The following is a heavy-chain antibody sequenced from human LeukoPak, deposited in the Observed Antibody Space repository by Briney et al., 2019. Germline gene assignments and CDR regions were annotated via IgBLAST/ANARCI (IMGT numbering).Heavy chain of an antibody. CDR1: GYSISSGYY. V-gene: IGHV4-38-2*02. J-gene: IGHJ6*03. CDR2: IYHSGIT. Sequence: SETLSLTCTVSGYSISSGYYWGWIRQPPGEGLEWIGNIYHSGITYYNPSLKSRVTISVDTSKNQFSLKLSSVTAADTAVYYCARRRLYYYYYMDVWGKGTTVTVSS. D-gene: IGHD6-25*01. CDR3: ARRRLYYYYYMDV.